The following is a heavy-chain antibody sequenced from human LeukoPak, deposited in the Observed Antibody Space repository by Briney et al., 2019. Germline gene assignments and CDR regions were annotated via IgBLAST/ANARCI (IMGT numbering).Heavy chain of an antibody. CDR1: GASIISYP. D-gene: IGHD5-24*01. J-gene: IGHJ4*02. Sequence: SGTLSLTCSVSGASIISYPWSWVRQPPGKGLEWIVFVHYSGSTNYNPSLKSRRTISADTSKNHFSLSLTSVTAADTALYYCARSPLESRRDAYNFYFDYWGQGALVTVYS. V-gene: IGHV4-59*08. CDR2: VHYSGST. CDR3: ARSPLESRRDAYNFYFDY.